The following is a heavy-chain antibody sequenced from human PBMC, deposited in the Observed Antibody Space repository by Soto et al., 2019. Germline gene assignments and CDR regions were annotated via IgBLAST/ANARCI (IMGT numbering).Heavy chain of an antibody. D-gene: IGHD3-10*01. CDR2: IYYSGST. V-gene: IGHV4-39*01. J-gene: IGHJ5*02. CDR1: GGSISSSSYY. Sequence: SETLSLTCTVSGGSISSSSYYWGWIRQPPGKGLEWIGSIYYSGSTYYNPSLKSRVTISVDTSKNQFSLKLSSVTAADTAVYYCARSPYFYGSGSYPQNWFDPWGQGTLVTVSS. CDR3: ARSPYFYGSGSYPQNWFDP.